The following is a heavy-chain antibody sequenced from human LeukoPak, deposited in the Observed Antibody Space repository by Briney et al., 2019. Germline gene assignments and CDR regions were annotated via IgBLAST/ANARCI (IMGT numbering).Heavy chain of an antibody. CDR2: INHSGST. J-gene: IGHJ4*02. CDR3: ARGLWGPIDS. CDR1: GGSFSGYY. V-gene: IGHV4-34*01. Sequence: PSETLSLTCAVYGGSFSGYYWSWVRQPSGKGLEWIGEINHSGSTNYNPSLKSRVTISVDTSKNQFSLKLSSVTAADTAVYYCARGLWGPIDSWGQGTLVTVSS. D-gene: IGHD2-21*01.